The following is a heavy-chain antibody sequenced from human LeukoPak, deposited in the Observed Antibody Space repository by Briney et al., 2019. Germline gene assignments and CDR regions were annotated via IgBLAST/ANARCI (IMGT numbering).Heavy chain of an antibody. Sequence: SETLSLTCAVYGGSFSGYYWSWIRQPAGKGLEWIGRIYTSGSTNYNPSLKSRVTISVDTSKNQFSLNLSSVTAADTAVYYCARNDYGDRYWYFDLWGRGTLVTVSS. D-gene: IGHD4-17*01. CDR3: ARNDYGDRYWYFDL. CDR2: IYTSGST. V-gene: IGHV4-59*10. J-gene: IGHJ2*01. CDR1: GGSFSGYY.